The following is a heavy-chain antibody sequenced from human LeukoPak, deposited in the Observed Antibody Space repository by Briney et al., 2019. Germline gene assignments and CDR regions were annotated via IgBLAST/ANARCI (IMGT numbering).Heavy chain of an antibody. J-gene: IGHJ5*02. Sequence: SETLSLTCAVSRYSICRGLEWGWLRQPPGKGLEWLGSIYHSGSTYYNPSLKSRVTISVDTSKNQFSLKLSSVTAAATAVYYCARRGEYSSSSEGWFDPWGQGTLVTVSS. CDR2: IYHSGST. CDR1: RYSICRGLE. D-gene: IGHD6-6*01. CDR3: ARRGEYSSSSEGWFDP. V-gene: IGHV4-38-2*01.